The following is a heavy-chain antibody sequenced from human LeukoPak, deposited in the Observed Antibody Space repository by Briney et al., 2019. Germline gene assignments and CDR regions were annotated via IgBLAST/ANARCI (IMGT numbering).Heavy chain of an antibody. J-gene: IGHJ3*02. CDR1: GGSISSSSYY. CDR2: IYYSGST. Sequence: SETLSLTCTVSGGSISSSSYYWGWIRQPPGKGLEWIGSIYYSGSTYYNPSLKSRVTISVDTSKNQFSLKLSSVTAADTAVYYCARNPPYYYDSSGYYTSYDAFDIWGQGTMVTVSS. V-gene: IGHV4-39*01. CDR3: ARNPPYYYDSSGYYTSYDAFDI. D-gene: IGHD3-22*01.